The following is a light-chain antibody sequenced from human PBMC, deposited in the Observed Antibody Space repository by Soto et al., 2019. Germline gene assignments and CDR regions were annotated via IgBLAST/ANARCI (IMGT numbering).Light chain of an antibody. V-gene: IGKV3-15*01. CDR3: QQYNKWPQT. CDR1: QSVATN. J-gene: IGKJ1*01. Sequence: EAVLTQSPSTLSVCPLERSTLSCRASQSVATNLAWYQQRPGQAPRLLIYGASKRAIGLPARFSGSGSGTEFTLTITSLQSEDFAVYYCQQYNKWPQTFGQGTKVDIK. CDR2: GAS.